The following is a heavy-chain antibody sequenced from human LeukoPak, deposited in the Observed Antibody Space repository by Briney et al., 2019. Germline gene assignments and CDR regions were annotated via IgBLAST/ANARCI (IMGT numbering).Heavy chain of an antibody. V-gene: IGHV3-30-3*01. D-gene: IGHD4-17*01. CDR3: ARERSMTTVTTSFHWFDP. CDR2: ISYDGSNK. J-gene: IGHJ5*02. Sequence: PGGSLRLSCATSGFTFSSYAMHWVRQAPGKGLEWVAVISYDGSNKYYADSVKGRFTISRDNSKNTLYLQMNSLRAEDTAVYYCARERSMTTVTTSFHWFDPWGQGTLVTVSS. CDR1: GFTFSSYA.